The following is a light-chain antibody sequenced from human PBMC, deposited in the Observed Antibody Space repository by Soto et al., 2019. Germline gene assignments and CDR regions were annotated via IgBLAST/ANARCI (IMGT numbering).Light chain of an antibody. CDR3: QQSHSTPYT. J-gene: IGKJ2*01. Sequence: DIQMTQSPSSLSASFGDRVTLTCRASQSIDTYLNWYQQKPVTAPKLLMYAASTLHSGVPSRFSGSGSRTDFTLTISSLQREDFATYFCQQSHSTPYTFGQGTKLEI. CDR1: QSIDTY. CDR2: AAS. V-gene: IGKV1-39*01.